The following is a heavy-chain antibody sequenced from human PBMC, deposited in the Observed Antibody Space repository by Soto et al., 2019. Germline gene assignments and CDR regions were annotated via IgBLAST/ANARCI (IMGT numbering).Heavy chain of an antibody. V-gene: IGHV4-4*07. J-gene: IGHJ4*02. Sequence: QVQLQESGPGLVKPSETLSLTCTVSGGSISSYYWSWIRQPAGKGLEWIGSIYTSGSTNYNPFLKSRVTMSVDTSKNQFSLKLSSVTAGDTAVYYCAGRPYYYDSSGDFWGQGTLVTVSS. CDR1: GGSISSYY. CDR3: AGRPYYYDSSGDF. D-gene: IGHD3-22*01. CDR2: IYTSGST.